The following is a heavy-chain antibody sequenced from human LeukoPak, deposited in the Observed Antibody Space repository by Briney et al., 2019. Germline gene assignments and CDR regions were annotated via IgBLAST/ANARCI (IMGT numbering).Heavy chain of an antibody. V-gene: IGHV3-30-3*01. D-gene: IGHD3-9*01. CDR3: ARDPPTYYDILTGHLDY. J-gene: IGHJ4*02. CDR1: GFTFSSYA. CDR2: ISSDGNNK. Sequence: GGSLRLSCAASGFTFSSYAMTWVRQAPGKGLEWVAVISSDGNNKYYTASVKGRFIISRDNSKNTLYLQMNSLRTEDTAVYYCARDPPTYYDILTGHLDYWGQGTLVTVSS.